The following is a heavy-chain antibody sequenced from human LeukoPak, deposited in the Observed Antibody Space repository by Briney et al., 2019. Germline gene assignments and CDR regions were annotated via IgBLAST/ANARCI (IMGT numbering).Heavy chain of an antibody. D-gene: IGHD6-6*01. V-gene: IGHV4-39*01. Sequence: PSETLSLTCTVSGGSISSSSYYWGWIRQPPGKGLEWIGSIYYSGSTYYNPSLKSRVTISVDTSKNQFSLKLSSVTAADTAVHYCASWSSSSSSASYYFDYWGQGTLVTVSS. CDR2: IYYSGST. CDR3: ASWSSSSSSASYYFDY. J-gene: IGHJ4*02. CDR1: GGSISSSSYY.